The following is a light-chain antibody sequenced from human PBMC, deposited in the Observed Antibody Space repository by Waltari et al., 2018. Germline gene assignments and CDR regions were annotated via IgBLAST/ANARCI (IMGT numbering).Light chain of an antibody. J-gene: IGKJ4*01. CDR1: QSVTTS. CDR2: GAS. CDR3: QQYEDWPPIT. Sequence: EIVMTQSPATVSVSPGERATLSCRASQSVTTSLAWFQQRPGQPPRVLIDGASTRAAGIPARFSGSGSGTEFTLTISSLQSEDFAVYYCQQYEDWPPITFGGGTKVEIK. V-gene: IGKV3-15*01.